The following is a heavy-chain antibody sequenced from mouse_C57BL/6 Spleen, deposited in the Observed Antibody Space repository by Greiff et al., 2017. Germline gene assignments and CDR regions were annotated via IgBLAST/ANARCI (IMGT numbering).Heavy chain of an antibody. V-gene: IGHV1-50*01. CDR2: IDPSGSST. CDR3: ARGDITTVVADWYFDV. Sequence: VQLQQPGAELVKPGASVKLSCKASGYTFTSYWMPWVQQRPGQGLEWIGEIDPSGSSTHYNQKFKGQATVTVDTSSSTAYMQVSSLTSEDSAVYYGARGDITTVVADWYFDVWGTGTTVTVSS. CDR1: GYTFTSYW. J-gene: IGHJ1*03. D-gene: IGHD1-1*01.